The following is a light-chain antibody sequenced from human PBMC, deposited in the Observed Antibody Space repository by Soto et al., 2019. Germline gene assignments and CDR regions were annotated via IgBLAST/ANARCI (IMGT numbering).Light chain of an antibody. J-gene: IGKJ4*01. Sequence: EIVLTQSPATLSLSPGERATLSCRASQSVSSYLAWYQQKPGQAPRLLIYDASNRATGIPARFSGSGSGTDGTRTISSLEPEDFAVYYRQQRSNWPALTVGGGTKGEIK. CDR1: QSVSSY. CDR2: DAS. CDR3: QQRSNWPALT. V-gene: IGKV3-11*01.